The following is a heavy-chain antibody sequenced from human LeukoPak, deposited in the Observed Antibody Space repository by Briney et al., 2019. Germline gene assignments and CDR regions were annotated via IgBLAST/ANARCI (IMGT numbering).Heavy chain of an antibody. CDR1: GFTFSTYW. D-gene: IGHD3-22*01. Sequence: PGGSLRLSCAASGFTFSTYWMSWVRQAPGKGLEWVANINQGGSERYYVDSVKGRFTISRDNAKNSLYLQMNSLRAEDTAVYYCARIYDNSGYYDYWGQGTLVTASS. V-gene: IGHV3-7*04. CDR3: ARIYDNSGYYDY. J-gene: IGHJ4*02. CDR2: INQGGSER.